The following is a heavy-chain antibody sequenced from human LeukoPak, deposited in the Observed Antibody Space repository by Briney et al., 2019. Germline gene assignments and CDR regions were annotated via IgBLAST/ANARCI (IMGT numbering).Heavy chain of an antibody. J-gene: IGHJ5*02. V-gene: IGHV1-69*13. CDR2: IVPIFGSA. Sequence: GASVKVPCKASGGTFSSYAISWVRQAPGQGLEWMGGIVPIFGSANYAQKFQGRVTITADESTTTAYMELTGLRSEDTAVYYCAKDEGVANRWFDPWGQGTLVTVSS. CDR1: GGTFSSYA. CDR3: AKDEGVANRWFDP. D-gene: IGHD5-12*01.